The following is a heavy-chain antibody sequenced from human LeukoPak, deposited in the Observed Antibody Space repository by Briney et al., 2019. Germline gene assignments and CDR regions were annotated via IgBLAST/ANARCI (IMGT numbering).Heavy chain of an antibody. Sequence: ASVKVSCKASGGTFSSYAISWVRQAPGQGLEWMGWINTDTRNPTYAQGFTGRFVFSLDTSVSTAYLQINNLEAEDTAVYYCARPTGHCSSISCYPHYWGQGTLVTVSS. V-gene: IGHV7-4-1*02. J-gene: IGHJ4*02. CDR3: ARPTGHCSSISCYPHY. D-gene: IGHD2-2*01. CDR2: INTDTRNP. CDR1: GGTFSSYA.